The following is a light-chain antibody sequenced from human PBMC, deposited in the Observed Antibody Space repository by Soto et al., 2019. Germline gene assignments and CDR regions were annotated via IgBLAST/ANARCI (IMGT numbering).Light chain of an antibody. V-gene: IGKV3-20*01. J-gene: IGKJ5*01. CDR3: QQCGCSPPPIT. Sequence: EIVMTQSPATLSVSPGGRATLSCRASQSISDTLAWYQQKPGQAPRLLIYGASTRATGIPDRFSGSGSGTGFTLTISRLEPEDFAVYYCQQCGCSPPPITSGQGTRLEI. CDR2: GAS. CDR1: QSISDT.